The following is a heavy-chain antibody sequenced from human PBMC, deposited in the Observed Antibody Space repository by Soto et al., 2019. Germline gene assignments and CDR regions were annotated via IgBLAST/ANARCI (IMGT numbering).Heavy chain of an antibody. CDR2: IYYSGST. J-gene: IGHJ6*03. V-gene: IGHV4-59*08. CDR3: ARLGIAAAGYGSYYYYMDV. Sequence: SETLSLTCTVSGGSISSYYWSWIRQPPGKGLEWIGYIYYSGSTNYNPSLKSRVTISVDTSKNQCSLKLSSVTAADTAVYYCARLGIAAAGYGSYYYYMDVWGKGTTVTVSS. CDR1: GGSISSYY. D-gene: IGHD6-13*01.